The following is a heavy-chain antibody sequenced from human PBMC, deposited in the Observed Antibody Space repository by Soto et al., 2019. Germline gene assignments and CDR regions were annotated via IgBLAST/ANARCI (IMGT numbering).Heavy chain of an antibody. J-gene: IGHJ6*02. CDR2: ISYDGSNK. CDR1: GFTFSSYG. D-gene: IGHD6-19*01. CDR3: AKDRIGGSSGLWYYYGMDV. V-gene: IGHV3-30*18. Sequence: WVLRLSCAASGFTFSSYGMHWVRQAPGKGLEWVAVISYDGSNKYYADSVKGRFTISRDNSKNTLYLQMNSLRAEDTAVYYCAKDRIGGSSGLWYYYGMDVWGQGTTVTVSS.